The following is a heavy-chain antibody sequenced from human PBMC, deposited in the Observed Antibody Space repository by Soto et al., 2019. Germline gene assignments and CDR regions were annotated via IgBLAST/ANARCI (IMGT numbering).Heavy chain of an antibody. D-gene: IGHD2-2*01. CDR2: IIPILGIA. CDR1: GGTFSSYT. V-gene: IGHV1-69*02. Sequence: GASVKVSCKASGGTFSSYTISWVRQAPGQGLEWMGRIIPILGIANYAQKFQGRVTITADKSTSTAYMELSSLRSEDTAVYYCARGHPWDCSGTSCYEWDAFDIWGQGTMVTVSS. CDR3: ARGHPWDCSGTSCYEWDAFDI. J-gene: IGHJ3*02.